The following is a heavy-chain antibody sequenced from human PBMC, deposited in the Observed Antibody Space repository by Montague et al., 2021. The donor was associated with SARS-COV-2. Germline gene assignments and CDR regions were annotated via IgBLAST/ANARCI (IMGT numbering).Heavy chain of an antibody. J-gene: IGHJ3*02. CDR2: LYYSGST. Sequence: SETLSLTCTVSGGSISSSDYYWSWLRHPPGKGLEWIGILYYSGSTYYTPSLKRRVTISVDTSKNQFSLKLSSVTAAATAVYYCARFPTSYYYDSKAAAATPDAFDIWGQGTMVTVSS. D-gene: IGHD3-22*01. CDR1: GGSISSSDYY. CDR3: ARFPTSYYYDSKAAAATPDAFDI. V-gene: IGHV4-39*01.